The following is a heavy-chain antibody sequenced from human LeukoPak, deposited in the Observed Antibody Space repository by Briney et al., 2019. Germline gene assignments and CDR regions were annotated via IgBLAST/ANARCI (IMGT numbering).Heavy chain of an antibody. CDR2: IYYSGST. Sequence: SETLSLTCTVSGGSISSGGYYWSWIRQHPGKGLEWIVYIYYSGSTYYNPSLKSRVTISVDTSKNQFSLKLSSVTAADTAVYYCARGYCSGGSCYSGGDWFDPWGQGTLVTVSS. CDR3: ARGYCSGGSCYSGGDWFDP. D-gene: IGHD2-15*01. J-gene: IGHJ5*02. V-gene: IGHV4-31*03. CDR1: GGSISSGGYY.